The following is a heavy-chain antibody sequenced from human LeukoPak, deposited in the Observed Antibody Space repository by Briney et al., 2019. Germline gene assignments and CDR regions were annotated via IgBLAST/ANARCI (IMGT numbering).Heavy chain of an antibody. V-gene: IGHV3-74*01. CDR3: ARNNGMDV. CDR1: GLTLSGYW. Sequence: GGSLRLSCSASGLTLSGYWMHWVRQIPGKGLVWVSRIDSDGRGTSYADSVKGRFTISRDDVKNMLYLQMNSLRAEDTALYHCARNNGMDVWGQGTTVIVSS. CDR2: IDSDGRGT. J-gene: IGHJ6*02.